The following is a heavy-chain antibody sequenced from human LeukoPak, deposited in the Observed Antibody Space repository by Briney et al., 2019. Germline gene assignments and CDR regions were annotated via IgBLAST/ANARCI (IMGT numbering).Heavy chain of an antibody. V-gene: IGHV1-69*13. J-gene: IGHJ5*02. CDR3: ARVPPYCPTTSCYAPFDH. D-gene: IGHD2-2*01. CDR2: IIPVFGVT. Sequence: AASVKVSCKASGYTFTSYGISWVRQAPGQGLEWMGGIIPVFGVTTYAQNFQDRVTITADESTGTAYMELSSLTSDDTAVYYCARVPPYCPTTSCYAPFDHWGQGTLVTVSS. CDR1: GYTFTSYG.